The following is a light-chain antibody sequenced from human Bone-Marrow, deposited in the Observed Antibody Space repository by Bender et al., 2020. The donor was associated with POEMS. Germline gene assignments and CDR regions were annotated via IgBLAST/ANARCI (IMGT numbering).Light chain of an antibody. V-gene: IGLV3-21*02. J-gene: IGLJ3*02. CDR3: QVWDSSSDLWV. CDR2: DDD. CDR1: GLPKKF. Sequence: SHELTQPPSVSVSPGQTARITCSGDGLPKKFAYWYQQRSGQAPVLVIYDDDDRPSGIPERFSGSNSGNTATLTISRVEAGDDADYYCQVWDSSSDLWVFGGGTKVTVL.